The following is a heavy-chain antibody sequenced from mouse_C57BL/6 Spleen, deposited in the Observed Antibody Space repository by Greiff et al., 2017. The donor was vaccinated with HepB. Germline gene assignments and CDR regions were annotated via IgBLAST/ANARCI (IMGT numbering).Heavy chain of an antibody. V-gene: IGHV1-76*01. CDR2: IYPGSGNT. Sequence: QVQLQQSGAELVRPGASVKLSCKASGYTFTDYYINWVKQRPGQGLEWIARIYPGSGNTYYNEKFKGKATLTAEKSSSTAYMQLSSLTSEDSAVYFCARDYYGLFDYWGQGTTLTVSS. CDR3: ARDYYGLFDY. CDR1: GYTFTDYY. J-gene: IGHJ2*01. D-gene: IGHD1-2*01.